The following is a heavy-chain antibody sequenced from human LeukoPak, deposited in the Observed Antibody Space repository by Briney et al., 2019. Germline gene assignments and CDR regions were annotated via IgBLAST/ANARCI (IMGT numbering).Heavy chain of an antibody. D-gene: IGHD3-22*01. CDR1: GGSISSGGYY. CDR3: AREGYYYDSSGPIDY. J-gene: IGHJ4*02. Sequence: RSETLSLTCTVSGGSISSGGYYWSWIRQRPGKGLEWMGYISHSGNTYYNPSLKSRLNISADTSRNQFSLKLRSVTAADTALYFCAREGYYYDSSGPIDYWGQGTRVTVSS. CDR2: ISHSGNT. V-gene: IGHV4-31*03.